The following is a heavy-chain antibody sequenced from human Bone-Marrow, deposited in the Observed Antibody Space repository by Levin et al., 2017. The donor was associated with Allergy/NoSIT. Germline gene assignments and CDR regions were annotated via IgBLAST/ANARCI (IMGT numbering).Heavy chain of an antibody. CDR1: GGSFSGYY. CDR3: ARGRDRPGASSEFAY. CDR2: INHDGST. V-gene: IGHV4-34*01. Sequence: GSLRLSCAVYGGSFSGYYWSWIRQPPGKGLEWIGEINHDGSTNYNPSLKSRLTISVDTSKNQFSLRLSSLTAADTAVYYCARGRDRPGASSEFAYWGQGSLVTVSS. D-gene: IGHD1-26*01. J-gene: IGHJ4*02.